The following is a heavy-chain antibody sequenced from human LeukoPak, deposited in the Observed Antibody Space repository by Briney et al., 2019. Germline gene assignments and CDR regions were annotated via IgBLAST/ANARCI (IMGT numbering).Heavy chain of an antibody. D-gene: IGHD1-26*01. CDR3: ARVNSGSYPYFGY. J-gene: IGHJ4*02. V-gene: IGHV1-69*04. CDR1: GGTFSSYA. CDR2: IIPILGIA. Sequence: GASVKVSCKASGGTFSSYAISWVRQAPGQGLEWLGRIIPILGIANYAQKFQGRVTISADKSTSTAYMELSSLRSEDTAVYYCARVNSGSYPYFGYWGQGTLVTVSS.